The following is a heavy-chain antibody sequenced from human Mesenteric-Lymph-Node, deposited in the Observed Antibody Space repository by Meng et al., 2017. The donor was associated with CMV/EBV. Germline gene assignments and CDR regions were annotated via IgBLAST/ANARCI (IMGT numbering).Heavy chain of an antibody. J-gene: IGHJ4*02. Sequence: GESLKISCAASGFTFSNAWMTWVRQAPGKGLEWVAFIRYDGSNKYYADSVKGRFTISRDNSKNTLYLQMNSLRAEDTAVYYCARGANSGDYWGQGTLVTVSS. V-gene: IGHV3-30*02. CDR2: IRYDGSNK. CDR3: ARGANSGDY. D-gene: IGHD4/OR15-4a*01. CDR1: GFTFSNAW.